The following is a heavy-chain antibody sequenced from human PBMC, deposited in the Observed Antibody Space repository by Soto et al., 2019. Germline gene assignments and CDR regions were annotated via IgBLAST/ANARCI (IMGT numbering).Heavy chain of an antibody. Sequence: GGSLRLSCAASGFTFSRYCMHWVRQAPGKGLEWVSRISSNGSNTYYADSVKGRFTISRDNAKNTLYLQMNSQRAEDMAVYYCAKDRYCSSTSCYAGYYWGQGTLVTVSS. D-gene: IGHD2-2*01. CDR2: ISSNGSNT. CDR3: AKDRYCSSTSCYAGYY. CDR1: GFTFSRYC. V-gene: IGHV3-74*01. J-gene: IGHJ4*02.